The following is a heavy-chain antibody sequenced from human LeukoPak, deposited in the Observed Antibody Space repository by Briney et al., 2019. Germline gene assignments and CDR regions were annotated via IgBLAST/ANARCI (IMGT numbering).Heavy chain of an antibody. D-gene: IGHD5-12*01. CDR2: FYPGDSET. V-gene: IGHV5-51*01. CDR3: ARHLRGYSAYDPLDQ. CDR1: GYTFSNYW. Sequence: GESLKISCTGSGYTFSNYWIVWVRQLPGKGMEWMGIFYPGDSETRYSPSFQGQVTISADKSISTAYLQWSSLRASDTAMYYCARHLRGYSAYDPLDQWGQGTLVIVSS. J-gene: IGHJ4*02.